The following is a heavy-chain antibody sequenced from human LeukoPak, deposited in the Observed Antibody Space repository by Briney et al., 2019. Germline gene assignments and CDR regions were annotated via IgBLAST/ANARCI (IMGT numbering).Heavy chain of an antibody. CDR2: MNSNTGNT. D-gene: IGHD3-10*01. CDR1: GYTFINHD. V-gene: IGHV1-8*01. J-gene: IGHJ5*02. CDR3: TRGSGSGGRDWFDP. Sequence: ASVKVSYKASGYTFINHDIDWLRQAPGQGLEWMGWMNSNTGNTGYAQRFQGRVTMTRDTSISTAYMELSSLRSEDTAVYYCTRGSGSGGRDWFDPWGQGTLVTVSS.